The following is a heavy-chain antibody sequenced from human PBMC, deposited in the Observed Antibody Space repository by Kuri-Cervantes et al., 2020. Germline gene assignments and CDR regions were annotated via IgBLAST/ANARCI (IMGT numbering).Heavy chain of an antibody. J-gene: IGHJ6*03. CDR2: INHSGST. CDR1: GGSFSGYY. Sequence: SQTLSLTCAVYGGSFSGYYWSWIRQPPGKGLEWIGEINHSGSTNYNPSLKSRVTISVDTSKNQFSLKLGSVTAADTAVYYCARGYSYGHGGFYYYYYYMDVWGKGTTVTVSS. D-gene: IGHD5-18*01. V-gene: IGHV4-34*01. CDR3: ARGYSYGHGGFYYYYYYMDV.